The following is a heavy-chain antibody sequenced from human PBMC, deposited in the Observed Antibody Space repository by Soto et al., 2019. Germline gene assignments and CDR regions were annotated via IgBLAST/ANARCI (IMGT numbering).Heavy chain of an antibody. CDR2: ISSSSSTI. D-gene: IGHD6-13*01. J-gene: IGHJ5*02. CDR1: GFTFSSYS. Sequence: EVQLEESGGGLIQPGGSLRLSCAASGFTFSSYSMNWVRQAPGKGLEWVSYISSSSSTIYYADSMKGRFTISRDNAKNSLYLHMNSLRVEDTAVYYCARHPERIAQIGWFDPLGQGTLVTVSS. CDR3: ARHPERIAQIGWFDP. V-gene: IGHV3-48*01.